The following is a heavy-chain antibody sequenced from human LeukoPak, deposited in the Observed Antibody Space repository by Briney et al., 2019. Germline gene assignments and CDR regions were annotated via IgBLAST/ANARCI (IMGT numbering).Heavy chain of an antibody. V-gene: IGHV4-59*08. CDR1: GVSISSYF. CDR3: ARRLGGYNH. Sequence: SETLSLSCTVSGVSISSYFWSWIRQPPGKGLEWIGYIYYSGSTNYNPSLKSRVTMSVDTPKNQFSLKLSTVTAADTAVYYCARRLGGYNHWGQGTLVTVSS. D-gene: IGHD5-12*01. CDR2: IYYSGST. J-gene: IGHJ5*02.